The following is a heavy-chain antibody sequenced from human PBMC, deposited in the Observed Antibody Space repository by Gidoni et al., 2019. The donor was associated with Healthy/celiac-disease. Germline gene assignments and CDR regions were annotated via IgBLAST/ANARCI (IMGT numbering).Heavy chain of an antibody. J-gene: IGHJ5*02. Sequence: WIGSIYYSGSTYYNPSLKSQVTISVDTSKNQFSLKLSSVTAADTAVYYCARQWAIVVVPAARSWFDPWGQGTLVTVSS. CDR2: IYYSGST. CDR3: ARQWAIVVVPAARSWFDP. V-gene: IGHV4-39*01. D-gene: IGHD2-2*01.